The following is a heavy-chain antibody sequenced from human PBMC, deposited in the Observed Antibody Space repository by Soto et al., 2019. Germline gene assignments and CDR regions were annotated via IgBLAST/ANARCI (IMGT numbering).Heavy chain of an antibody. Sequence: SQTLSLTCAISGDSVSSNSAAWNWIRQSPSRGLEWLGRTYYRSKWYNDYAVSVKSRITINPDTSKNQFSLQLNSVTPEDTAVYYCARGPNWNYDYYYYYKDVWGKGTTVTVSS. V-gene: IGHV6-1*01. CDR2: TYYRSKWYN. CDR1: GDSVSSNSAA. J-gene: IGHJ6*03. CDR3: ARGPNWNYDYYYYYKDV. D-gene: IGHD1-7*01.